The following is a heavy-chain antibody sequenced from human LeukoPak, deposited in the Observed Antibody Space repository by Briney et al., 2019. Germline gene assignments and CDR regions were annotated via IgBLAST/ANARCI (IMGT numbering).Heavy chain of an antibody. J-gene: IGHJ4*02. V-gene: IGHV1-69*04. CDR1: GGTFSTSA. CDR2: IVPIFGVA. Sequence: SVNVSCKASGGTFSTSAINCVRQAPGQRLKWRGRIVPIFGVAHYSQTFLGRIIITADQSTNTAYMELSSLTSEDPAAYYCAIPGAQWLEAPYDYWGQGTLVTVSS. CDR3: AIPGAQWLEAPYDY. D-gene: IGHD6-19*01.